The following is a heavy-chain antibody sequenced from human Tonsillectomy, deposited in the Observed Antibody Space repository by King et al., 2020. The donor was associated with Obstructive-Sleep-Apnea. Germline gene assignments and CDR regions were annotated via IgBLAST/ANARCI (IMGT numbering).Heavy chain of an antibody. J-gene: IGHJ4*02. D-gene: IGHD5-12*01. Sequence: QLVQSGAEVKKPGASVKVSCKASGYTFTGYYMHWVRQAPGQGLEWMGWINPDTGDTNFAQNFQGRVTMTRDTSISTAYMELSRLRSDDPAVYYCARNSGYDYYFDYWGQGTLATVSS. CDR3: ARNSGYDYYFDY. V-gene: IGHV1-2*02. CDR2: INPDTGDT. CDR1: GYTFTGYY.